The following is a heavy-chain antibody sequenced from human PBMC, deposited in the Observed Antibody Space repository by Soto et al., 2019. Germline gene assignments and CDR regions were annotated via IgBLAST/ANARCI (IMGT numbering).Heavy chain of an antibody. CDR3: ARVGSWHFDY. Sequence: TCTVSGGSISSGGYYWSWIRQHPGKGLEWIGYIYYSGSTNYNPSLKSRVTISVDTSKNQFSLKLSSVTAADTAVYYCARVGSWHFDYWGQGTLVTVSS. CDR2: IYYSGST. J-gene: IGHJ4*02. CDR1: GGSISSGGYY. V-gene: IGHV4-61*08. D-gene: IGHD6-13*01.